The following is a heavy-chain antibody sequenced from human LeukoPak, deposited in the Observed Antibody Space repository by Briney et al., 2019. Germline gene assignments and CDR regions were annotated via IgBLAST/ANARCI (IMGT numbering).Heavy chain of an antibody. V-gene: IGHV1-46*01. Sequence: ASVKVSCKASGYTFTSYYMHWVRQAPGQGLEWMGIINPSGGSTSYAQKFQGRVTMTRDTSTSTVYMELSSLRSEDTAVYYCARDLGGIAASYYMDVWGKGTTVTVSS. CDR3: ARDLGGIAASYYMDV. J-gene: IGHJ6*03. CDR2: INPSGGST. D-gene: IGHD6-13*01. CDR1: GYTFTSYY.